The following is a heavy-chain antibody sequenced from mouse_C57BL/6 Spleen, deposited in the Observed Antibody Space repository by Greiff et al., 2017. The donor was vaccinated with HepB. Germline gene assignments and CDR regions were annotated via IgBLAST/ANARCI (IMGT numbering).Heavy chain of an antibody. D-gene: IGHD2-3*01. CDR3: ARSTAYDGYYVSYYAMDY. J-gene: IGHJ4*01. CDR1: GYTFTSYW. Sequence: VQLQQSGAELAKPGASVKLSCKASGYTFTSYWMHWVKQRPGQGLEWIGYINPSSGYTKYNQKVKDKATLTADKASSTAYMQLSSLTYEDSAVYYCARSTAYDGYYVSYYAMDYWGQGTSVTVSS. V-gene: IGHV1-7*01. CDR2: INPSSGYT.